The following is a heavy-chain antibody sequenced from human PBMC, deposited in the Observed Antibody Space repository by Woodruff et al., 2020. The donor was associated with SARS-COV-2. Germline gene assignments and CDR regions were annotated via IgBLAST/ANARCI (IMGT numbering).Heavy chain of an antibody. D-gene: IGHD1-1*01. Sequence: RGLEWLGRTYYRSKWYNDYAVSVKSRITINADTSKNQFSLQLNSVTPEDTAVYYCARDLEYWGQGTLVTVSS. CDR3: ARDLEY. J-gene: IGHJ4*02. CDR2: TYYRSKWYN. V-gene: IGHV6-1*01.